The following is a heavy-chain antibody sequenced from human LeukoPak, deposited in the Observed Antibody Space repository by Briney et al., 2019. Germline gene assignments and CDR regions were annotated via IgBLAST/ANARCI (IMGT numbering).Heavy chain of an antibody. Sequence: GGSLRLSCAASGFTFSSYAMHWVRQAPGKGLEWVAVISYDGSNKYYADSVKGRFTISRDNSKNTLYLQMNSLRAEDTAVYYCARGDWNGSGSYYNAPASQVPTGDYYYYYGMDVWGQGTTVTVSS. CDR2: ISYDGSNK. J-gene: IGHJ6*02. CDR1: GFTFSSYA. V-gene: IGHV3-30-3*01. D-gene: IGHD3-10*01. CDR3: ARGDWNGSGSYYNAPASQVPTGDYYYYYGMDV.